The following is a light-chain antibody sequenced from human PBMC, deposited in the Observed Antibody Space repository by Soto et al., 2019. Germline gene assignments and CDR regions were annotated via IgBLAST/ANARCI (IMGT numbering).Light chain of an antibody. CDR3: QSYDSSLSGYV. J-gene: IGLJ1*01. Sequence: QAVVTQPPSVSGAPGQRVTISCTGSSSNIGAGYDVHWYQELPGTAPKLLIYGNSNRPSGVPDRFSGAKSGTSASLAITGLQPEDEAGYYCQSYDSSLSGYVFGTGTKLTVL. CDR1: SSNIGAGYD. V-gene: IGLV1-40*01. CDR2: GNS.